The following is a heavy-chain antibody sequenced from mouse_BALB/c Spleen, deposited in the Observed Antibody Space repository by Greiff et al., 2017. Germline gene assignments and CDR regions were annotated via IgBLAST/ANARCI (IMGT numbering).Heavy chain of an antibody. V-gene: IGHV14-4*02. CDR2: IDPENGDT. CDR1: GFNIKDYY. Sequence: EVKLMESGAELVRSGASVKLSCTASGFNIKDYYMHWVKQRPEQGLEWIGWIDPENGDTEYAPKFQGKATMTADTSSNTAYLQLSSLTSEDTAVYYCNVARATTAMDYWGQGTSVTVSS. CDR3: NVARATTAMDY. J-gene: IGHJ4*01. D-gene: IGHD3-1*01.